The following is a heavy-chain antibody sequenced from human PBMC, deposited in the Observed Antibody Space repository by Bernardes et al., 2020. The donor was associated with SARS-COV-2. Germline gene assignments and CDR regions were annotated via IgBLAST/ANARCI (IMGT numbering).Heavy chain of an antibody. V-gene: IGHV3-7*01. Sequence: GSLRLSCAASGFTFSSYWMSWVRQAPGKGLEWVANIKQDGSEKYYVDSVKGRFTISRDNAKNSLYLQMNSLRAEDTAVYYCARTDSSGYYDDAFDIWGQGTMVTVSS. CDR3: ARTDSSGYYDDAFDI. CDR1: GFTFSSYW. D-gene: IGHD3-22*01. CDR2: IKQDGSEK. J-gene: IGHJ3*02.